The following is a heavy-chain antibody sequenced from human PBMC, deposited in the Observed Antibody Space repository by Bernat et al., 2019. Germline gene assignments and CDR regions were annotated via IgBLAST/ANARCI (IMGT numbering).Heavy chain of an antibody. CDR1: GFTFSNAW. Sequence: EVQLVESGGGLVKPGGSLRLSCAASGFTFSNAWMSWVRQAPGKGLEWVGRIKSKTDGGTTDYAAPVKGRFTISRDDSKNTLYLQMNSLKTEDTAVYYCTTEDYDYIWGSYRPLLYYFDYWGQGTLVTVSS. CDR3: TTEDYDYIWGSYRPLLYYFDY. J-gene: IGHJ4*02. D-gene: IGHD3-16*02. CDR2: IKSKTDGGTT. V-gene: IGHV3-15*01.